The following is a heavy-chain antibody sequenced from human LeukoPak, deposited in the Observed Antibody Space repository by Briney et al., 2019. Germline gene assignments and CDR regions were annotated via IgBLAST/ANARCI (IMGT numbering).Heavy chain of an antibody. CDR2: ISSGNT. D-gene: IGHD4-17*01. J-gene: IGHJ6*03. CDR1: GDSVSSYY. Sequence: PSETLSLTCSVSGDSVSSYYWSWIQQPPGKGLEWIGYISSGNTNYNPSLKSRATISVDTSKNQFSLSLNSVTAADTAVYYCARIDYGDYNFYYYYMDVWGKGTTVTVSS. CDR3: ARIDYGDYNFYYYYMDV. V-gene: IGHV4-59*02.